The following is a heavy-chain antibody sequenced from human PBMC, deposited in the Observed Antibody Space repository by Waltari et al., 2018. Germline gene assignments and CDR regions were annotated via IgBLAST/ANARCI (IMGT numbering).Heavy chain of an antibody. CDR3: ARDYTSSRFAVFDY. CDR1: GGSVNRGIYY. Sequence: QVQLQESGPGLVKASQTLSLTCTVSGGSVNRGIYYWSWIRQPAGKGLEWIGRMSASGSTKYHASLKSRVTISVDTSKNQFSLRLNYVTAADTAIYYCARDYTSSRFAVFDYWGQGILVTVSS. V-gene: IGHV4-61*02. J-gene: IGHJ4*02. CDR2: MSASGST. D-gene: IGHD2-2*01.